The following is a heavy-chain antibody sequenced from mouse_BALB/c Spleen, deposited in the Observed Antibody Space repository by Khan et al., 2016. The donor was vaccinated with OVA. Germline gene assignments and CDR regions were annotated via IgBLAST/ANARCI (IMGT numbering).Heavy chain of an antibody. V-gene: IGHV3-2*02. CDR2: ISYSGVT. J-gene: IGHJ2*01. CDR1: GYSITSVYA. CDR3: ARGNYYGYYFYY. D-gene: IGHD1-1*01. Sequence: EVQLQESGPGLVKPSQSLSLTCTVTGYSITSVYAWNWIRQFPGNKLEWMGYISYSGVTSYTPSLKSRISITRDTSKNQFFLQLNSVTTEDTATYYCARGNYYGYYFYYWGQGTTLTVSS.